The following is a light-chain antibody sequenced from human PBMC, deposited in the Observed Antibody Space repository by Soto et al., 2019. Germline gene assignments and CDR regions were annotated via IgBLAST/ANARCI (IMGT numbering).Light chain of an antibody. V-gene: IGKV1-39*01. Sequence: DIQMSQSPSSLSASVGDRITITSRASQSISRXLNWYQHKPXKAPKLXXNAASSLERGVPSRFSGGGPGTDLTLNISSLQPDDFANYYCQQNYRATPWTFGQGTKVDI. J-gene: IGKJ1*01. CDR3: QQNYRATPWT. CDR1: QSISRX. CDR2: AAS.